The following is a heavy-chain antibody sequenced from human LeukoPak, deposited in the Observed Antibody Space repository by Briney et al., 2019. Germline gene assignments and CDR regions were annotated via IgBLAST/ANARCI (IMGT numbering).Heavy chain of an antibody. J-gene: IGHJ4*02. CDR1: GGSISSYY. CDR3: ANNWGYCQGL. CDR2: IYYSGST. D-gene: IGHD7-27*01. V-gene: IGHV4-59*01. Sequence: SETLSLTCTVSGGSISSYYWSWIRQPPGKGLEWIGYIYYSGSTNYNPSLKSRVTISVDTSKNQFSLKLSSVTAADTAVYYCANNWGYCQGLWGQGILVTVSS.